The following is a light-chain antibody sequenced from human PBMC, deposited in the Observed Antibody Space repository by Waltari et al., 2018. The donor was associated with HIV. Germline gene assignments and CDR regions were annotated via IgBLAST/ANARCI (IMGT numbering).Light chain of an antibody. Sequence: QSALTQPASVSGSPGQSITISCTGTSRDVATYNYVSWYQQHPGKVPKLMIFDVTGRPSGISDRFSGSKSGNTASLTITGLRAEDEADYYCSSYTSSRTLVFGGGTKLTVL. CDR3: SSYTSSRTLV. CDR2: DVT. CDR1: SRDVATYNY. J-gene: IGLJ3*02. V-gene: IGLV2-14*03.